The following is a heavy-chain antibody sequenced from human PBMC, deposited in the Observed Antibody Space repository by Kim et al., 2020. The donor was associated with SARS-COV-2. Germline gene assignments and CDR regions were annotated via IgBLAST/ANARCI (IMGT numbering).Heavy chain of an antibody. Sequence: GGSLRLSCAASGFTFSSYGMHWVRQAPGKGLEWVAVIWYDGSNNYYADSVKGRFTISRDNSKNTLYLQMNSLRAEDTAVYYWARDPLRYYDSSSITPRDAFDIWGQGTMVTVSS. V-gene: IGHV3-33*01. J-gene: IGHJ3*02. CDR2: IWYDGSNN. CDR1: GFTFSSYG. CDR3: ARDPLRYYDSSSITPRDAFDI. D-gene: IGHD3-22*01.